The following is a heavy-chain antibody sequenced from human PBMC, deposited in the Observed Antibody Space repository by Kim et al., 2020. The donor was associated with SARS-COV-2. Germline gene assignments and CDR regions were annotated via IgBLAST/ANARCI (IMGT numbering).Heavy chain of an antibody. V-gene: IGHV1-18*01. Sequence: ASVKVSCKPSGYTFSSYGLTWVRQAPGQGLEWMGWINLSTGNTRYAQKFQGRVTMTADTSTNTAYMDPRSLRSDDTAVYYCAREHQYSSKMDYWGQGTLIIVSS. D-gene: IGHD6-13*01. CDR3: AREHQYSSKMDY. J-gene: IGHJ4*02. CDR2: INLSTGNT. CDR1: GYTFSSYG.